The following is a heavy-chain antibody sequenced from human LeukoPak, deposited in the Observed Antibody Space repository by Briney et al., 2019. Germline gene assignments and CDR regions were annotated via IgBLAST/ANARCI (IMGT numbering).Heavy chain of an antibody. V-gene: IGHV3-23*01. CDR3: AKVLGYGDSSYWYFDL. Sequence: QPGGSLRLSSAASGFTFTSYAMSWVRQDPGKGLEWVSAIRGSGGSTNYADSVRGRFTISRDNSKNTLYLQMSSLRAEDTAVYYCAKVLGYGDSSYWYFDLWGRGTLVTVSS. CDR1: GFTFTSYA. CDR2: IRGSGGST. D-gene: IGHD3-22*01. J-gene: IGHJ2*01.